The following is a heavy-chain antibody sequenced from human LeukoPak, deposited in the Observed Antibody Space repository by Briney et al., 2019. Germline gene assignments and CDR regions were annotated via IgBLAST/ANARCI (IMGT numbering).Heavy chain of an antibody. D-gene: IGHD2-2*01. CDR1: GGTFSSYA. V-gene: IGHV1-69*13. CDR2: IIPIFGTA. J-gene: IGHJ4*02. CDR3: ASGPPIVVVVPAARAYFDY. Sequence: ASVKVSCKASGGTFSSYAISWVRQAPGQGLEWMGGIIPIFGTANYAQKFQGRVTITADESTSTAYMELSSLRSEDTAVYYCASGPPIVVVVPAARAYFDYWGQGTLVTVSS.